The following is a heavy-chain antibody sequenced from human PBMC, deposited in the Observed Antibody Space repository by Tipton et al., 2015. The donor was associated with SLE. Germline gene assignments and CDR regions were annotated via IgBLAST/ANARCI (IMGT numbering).Heavy chain of an antibody. CDR3: ARGGYSSSSAYFDY. J-gene: IGHJ4*02. D-gene: IGHD6-6*01. CDR1: GGSISSHY. Sequence: TLSLTCTVSGGSISSHYWSWIRQPPGKGLEWIGYIYYSGSTNYNPSLKSRVTISVDTSKNQFSLKLSSVTAADTAVYYCARGGYSSSSAYFDYWGQGTLVTVSS. CDR2: IYYSGST. V-gene: IGHV4-59*08.